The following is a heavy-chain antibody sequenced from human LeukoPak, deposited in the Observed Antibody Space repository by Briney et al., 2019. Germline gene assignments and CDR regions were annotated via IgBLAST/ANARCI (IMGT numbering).Heavy chain of an antibody. Sequence: ASVKVSCKVSGYTLTELSMHWVRQAPGKGLEWMGGFDPEDGETIYAQKFQGRVTMSEDTSTDTAYMELSSLRSEDTAVYYCATNLPAAGYYFDYWGQGTLVTVSS. J-gene: IGHJ4*02. V-gene: IGHV1-24*01. CDR3: ATNLPAAGYYFDY. CDR2: FDPEDGET. CDR1: GYTLTELS. D-gene: IGHD2-2*01.